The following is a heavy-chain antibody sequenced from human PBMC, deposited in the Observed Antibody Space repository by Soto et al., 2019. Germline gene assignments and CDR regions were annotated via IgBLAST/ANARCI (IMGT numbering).Heavy chain of an antibody. D-gene: IGHD6-6*01. CDR2: IYYSGST. CDR1: GGSISSGDYY. Sequence: QVQLQESGPGLVKPSQTLSLTCTVSGGSISSGDYYWSWIRQPPGKGLEWIGYIYYSGSTYYNPSLQSRVTISVDTSNNQFSLKLSSVTAADTAVYYCARERPDGARLDPWGQGTLVTVSS. CDR3: ARERPDGARLDP. V-gene: IGHV4-30-4*01. J-gene: IGHJ5*02.